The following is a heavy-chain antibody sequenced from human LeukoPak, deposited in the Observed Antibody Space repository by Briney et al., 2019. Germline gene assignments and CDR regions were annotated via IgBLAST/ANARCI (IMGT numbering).Heavy chain of an antibody. J-gene: IGHJ4*02. V-gene: IGHV3-43*02. Sequence: GGSLRLSCAASGFTFASYAMHWVRQAPGKGLEYVSLIYGDGGTTHYADSVKGRFTISRDNAKNSLFLQVDNLRVEDTAIYYCSRSLNYWGQGTLVTVSP. CDR2: IYGDGGTT. CDR3: SRSLNY. CDR1: GFTFASYA.